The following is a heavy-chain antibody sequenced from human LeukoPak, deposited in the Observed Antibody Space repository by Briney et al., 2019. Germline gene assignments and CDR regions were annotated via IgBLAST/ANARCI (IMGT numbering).Heavy chain of an antibody. J-gene: IGHJ5*02. V-gene: IGHV4-39*01. CDR3: ARASFNVVFGNWFDP. CDR2: VYYSGST. CDR1: SGSIGSSSNY. D-gene: IGHD2-8*01. Sequence: KPSETLSLTCTVSSGSIGSSSNYWGWIRQAPGKGLDWIGNVYYSGSTFYNPSLKSRVTISVDTSKNQFSLKLRSVTAADTAIYYCARASFNVVFGNWFDPWGQGTLVTVSS.